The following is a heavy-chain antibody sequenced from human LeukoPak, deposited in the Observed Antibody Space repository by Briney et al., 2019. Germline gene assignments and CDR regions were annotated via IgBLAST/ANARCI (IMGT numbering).Heavy chain of an antibody. CDR3: ARLAAVPG. CDR2: IHPNSGGT. CDR1: GYTFTGYY. Sequence: ASVKVSCKASGYTFTGYYLHWVRQAPGQGSEWMGWIHPNSGGTNYAQKFQGRVTMTRDTSISTAYMELSSLRSDDTAVYYCARLAAVPGWGQGTLVTVSS. J-gene: IGHJ1*01. D-gene: IGHD4-17*01. V-gene: IGHV1-2*02.